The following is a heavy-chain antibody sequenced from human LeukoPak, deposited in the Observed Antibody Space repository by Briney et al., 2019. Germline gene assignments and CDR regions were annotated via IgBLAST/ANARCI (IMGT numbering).Heavy chain of an antibody. D-gene: IGHD6-13*01. CDR2: IYTSGST. Sequence: SETLSLTCTVSGGSISSYYWSWIRQPAGKGLEWIGRIYTSGSTNYNPSLKSRVTMSVDTSKNQFSLKLSSVTAADTAVYYCARVAKGYSSGWSQGYYYYYMDVWGKGTTVTVSS. J-gene: IGHJ6*03. CDR3: ARVAKGYSSGWSQGYYYYYMDV. V-gene: IGHV4-4*07. CDR1: GGSISSYY.